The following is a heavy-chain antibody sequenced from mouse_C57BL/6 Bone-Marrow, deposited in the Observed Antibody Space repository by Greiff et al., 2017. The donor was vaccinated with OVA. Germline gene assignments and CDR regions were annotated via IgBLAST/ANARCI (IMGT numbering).Heavy chain of an antibody. Sequence: EVQLQQSGPEQVKPGASVKISCKASGYTFTDYYMNWVKQSHGKSLEWIGDINPNNGGTSYNQKFKGKATLTVDKSSSTAYMELRSLTSEDSAVYYCARRYYGRVWGTGTTVTVSS. V-gene: IGHV1-26*01. CDR2: INPNNGGT. CDR3: ARRYYGRV. J-gene: IGHJ1*03. CDR1: GYTFTDYY. D-gene: IGHD1-1*01.